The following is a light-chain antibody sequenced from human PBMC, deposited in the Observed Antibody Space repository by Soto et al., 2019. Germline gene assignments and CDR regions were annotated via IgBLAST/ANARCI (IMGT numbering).Light chain of an antibody. CDR2: PTC. Sequence: EIVLPQSPATLSVSPGERATLSCRASQSVGNNFAWYQQKPGQAPRLLIFPTCTRATGVPARFSGSGSGTEFSLTISSLQSEDFAVYYCQQYGDWPLTFGGGAKVEIE. CDR1: QSVGNN. CDR3: QQYGDWPLT. V-gene: IGKV3-15*01. J-gene: IGKJ4*01.